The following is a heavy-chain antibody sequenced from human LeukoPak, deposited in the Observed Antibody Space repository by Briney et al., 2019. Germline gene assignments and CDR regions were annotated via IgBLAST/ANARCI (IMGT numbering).Heavy chain of an antibody. CDR1: GFTFSSYA. J-gene: IGHJ4*02. CDR2: ISGSGSST. CDR3: ARGSRGGDY. V-gene: IGHV3-23*01. Sequence: GGALRLSCAASGFTFSSYAMSWVRQAPGKGLEWVSGISGSGSSTYYADSVKGRFAISRDNAKNSLYLQMNSLRDEDTAVYYCARGSRGGDYWGQGTLVTVSS. D-gene: IGHD1-26*01.